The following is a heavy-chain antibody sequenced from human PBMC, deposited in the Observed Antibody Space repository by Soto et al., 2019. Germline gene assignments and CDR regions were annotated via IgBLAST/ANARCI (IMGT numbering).Heavy chain of an antibody. CDR3: ATDPHYYDTTGYCLDN. J-gene: IGHJ4*02. Sequence: HVQLVQSGAEVKKPGASVKVSCKASGYTFTTYAIHWVRQAPGQSPEWMGWINADNGNTRYSQKFYGIINITRDTSASTAYMELSSLRSDDTAVYYCATDPHYYDTTGYCLDNRGQGTLVTVSS. V-gene: IGHV1-3*01. CDR2: INADNGNT. D-gene: IGHD3-22*01. CDR1: GYTFTTYA.